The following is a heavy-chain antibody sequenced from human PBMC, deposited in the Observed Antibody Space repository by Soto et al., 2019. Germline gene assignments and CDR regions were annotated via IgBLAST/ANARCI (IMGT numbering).Heavy chain of an antibody. D-gene: IGHD4-4*01. CDR3: AKPERSNSRGNGPDY. V-gene: IGHV3-23*01. J-gene: IGHJ4*02. CDR1: GFTFSTYA. Sequence: PGGSLRLSCESSGFTFSTYALSLVRQAPGKGLEWVSIISGSGSNTYYADSVKGRFTISRDNSKNTLYLQMNSLRAEDTAVYYCAKPERSNSRGNGPDYWGQGTLVTVSS. CDR2: ISGSGSNT.